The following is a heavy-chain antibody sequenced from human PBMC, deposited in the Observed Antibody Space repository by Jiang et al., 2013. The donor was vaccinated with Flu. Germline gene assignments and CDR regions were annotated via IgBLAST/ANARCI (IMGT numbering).Heavy chain of an antibody. V-gene: IGHV3-9*01. CDR1: GFTFSSYA. Sequence: QLVESGGGVVQPGRSLRLSCAASGFTFSSYAMHWVRQAPGKGLEWVSGISWNSGSIGYADSVKGRFTISRDNAKNSLYLQMNSLRAEDTALYYCAKTRWSSTYYYGLDVWGQGTTVTVSS. D-gene: IGHD2-2*01. CDR3: AKTRWSSTYYYGLDV. CDR2: ISWNSGSI. J-gene: IGHJ6*02.